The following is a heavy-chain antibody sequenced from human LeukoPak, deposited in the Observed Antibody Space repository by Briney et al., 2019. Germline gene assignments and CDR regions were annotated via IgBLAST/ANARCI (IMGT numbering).Heavy chain of an antibody. CDR2: ISSSSSTI. Sequence: GGSLRLSCAASGFTFSSYSMNWVRQAPGKGLEWVSYISSSSSTIYYADSVKGRFTISRDNAKNSLYLQMNSLRAEDTAVYYCARDHYLTPGLEWGQGTLVTVSS. CDR1: GFTFSSYS. V-gene: IGHV3-48*01. J-gene: IGHJ4*02. D-gene: IGHD3-9*01. CDR3: ARDHYLTPGLE.